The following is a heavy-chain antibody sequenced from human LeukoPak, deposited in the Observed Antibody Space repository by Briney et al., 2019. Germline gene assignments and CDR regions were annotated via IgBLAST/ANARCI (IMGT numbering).Heavy chain of an antibody. CDR1: GFTFNKYG. D-gene: IGHD2-2*01. J-gene: IGHJ6*03. CDR2: ISSDGSNK. Sequence: GGSLRLSCAVSGFTFNKYGIHWVRQAPGKGLEWVALISSDGSNKYYADSVKGRFSISRDDSKSTVWLQMSSLRTEDTAVYHCAKASGADIGAVPGYYYYYYYMDVWGSGTTVIVSS. V-gene: IGHV3-30*18. CDR3: AKASGADIGAVPGYYYYYYYMDV.